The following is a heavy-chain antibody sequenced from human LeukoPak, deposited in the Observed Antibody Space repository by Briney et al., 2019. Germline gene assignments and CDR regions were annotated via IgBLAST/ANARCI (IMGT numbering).Heavy chain of an antibody. CDR2: IIPILGIA. Sequence: ASVKVSCKASGGTFSSYTISWVRQAPGQGLEWMGRIIPILGIANYAQKFQGRVTITADKSTSTAYMELSSLRSEDTAVYYCASTIPIGYPQGWFDPWGQGTLVTVSS. D-gene: IGHD5-24*01. V-gene: IGHV1-69*02. CDR3: ASTIPIGYPQGWFDP. CDR1: GGTFSSYT. J-gene: IGHJ5*02.